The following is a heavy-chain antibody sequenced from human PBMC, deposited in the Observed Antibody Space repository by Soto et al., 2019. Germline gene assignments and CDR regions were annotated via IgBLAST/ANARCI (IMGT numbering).Heavy chain of an antibody. J-gene: IGHJ3*01. CDR2: ISSSSSYI. V-gene: IGHV3-21*01. CDR3: ARPSKICSSTSCYPKNGNDAFDF. CDR1: GFTFSSYS. Sequence: GGSLRLSCAASGFTFSSYSMNWVRQAPGKGLEWVSSISSSSSYIYYADSVKGRFTISRDNAKNSLYLQMNSLRAEDTAVYYCARPSKICSSTSCYPKNGNDAFDFCGQGTIVTVSS. D-gene: IGHD2-2*01.